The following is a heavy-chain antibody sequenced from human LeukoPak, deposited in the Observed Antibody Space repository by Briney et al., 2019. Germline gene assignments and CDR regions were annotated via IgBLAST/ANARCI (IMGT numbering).Heavy chain of an antibody. J-gene: IGHJ4*02. Sequence: GGSLRLSCAASGFTFSSYAMHWVRQAPGKGLEWVAVISYDGSNKYYADSVKGRFTISRDNSKNTLYLQMNSLRAEDAAVYYCARDMVPLVWTVGYFDYWGQGTLVTVSS. CDR2: ISYDGSNK. CDR3: ARDMVPLVWTVGYFDY. CDR1: GFTFSSYA. V-gene: IGHV3-30-3*01. D-gene: IGHD4/OR15-4a*01.